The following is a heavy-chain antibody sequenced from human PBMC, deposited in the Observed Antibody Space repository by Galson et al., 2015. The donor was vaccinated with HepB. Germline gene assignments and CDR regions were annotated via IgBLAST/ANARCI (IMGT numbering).Heavy chain of an antibody. CDR1: GFTFSTYS. J-gene: IGHJ6*03. Sequence: SLRLSCAASGFTFSTYSMNWVRQAPGKGLEWVSFISSGGGTIHYADSVKGRFTISRDNAKNSLYLQMSGLRAEDTALYYCARACSSSTCDPYYYYYMDVWGKGTTVTVSS. D-gene: IGHD2-2*01. CDR2: ISSGGGTI. V-gene: IGHV3-48*01. CDR3: ARACSSSTCDPYYYYYMDV.